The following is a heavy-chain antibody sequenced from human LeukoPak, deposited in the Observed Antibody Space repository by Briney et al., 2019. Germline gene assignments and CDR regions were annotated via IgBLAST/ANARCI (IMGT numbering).Heavy chain of an antibody. CDR1: GYTFSVYY. D-gene: IGHD2-21*02. CDR3: ARGKTMVYCGGDCYRFDN. CDR2: INPNSGGT. J-gene: IGHJ4*02. V-gene: IGHV1-2*02. Sequence: SVKVSCKSSGYTFSVYYMHWVRQAPGPGLGWVGWINPNSGGTNYAQKVQGRVTMTRDTSINTAYMEMSRLLSGDTAVYYCARGKTMVYCGGDCYRFDNWGQGTLVTVSS.